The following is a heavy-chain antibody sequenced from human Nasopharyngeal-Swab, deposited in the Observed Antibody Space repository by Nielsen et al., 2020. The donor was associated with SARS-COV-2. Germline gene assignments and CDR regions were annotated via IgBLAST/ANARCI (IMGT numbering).Heavy chain of an antibody. CDR3: ARSPSYYDFWSGYSFNYYYYYYMDV. D-gene: IGHD3-3*01. CDR2: ISSSSSYI. CDR1: GFTFSSYS. V-gene: IGHV3-21*01. J-gene: IGHJ6*03. Sequence: GGSLRLSCAASGFTFSSYSMNWVRQAPGKGLEWVSSISSSSSYIYYADSVKGRFTISRDNAKNSLYLQMNSLRAEDTAVYYCARSPSYYDFWSGYSFNYYYYYYMDVRGKGTTVTVSS.